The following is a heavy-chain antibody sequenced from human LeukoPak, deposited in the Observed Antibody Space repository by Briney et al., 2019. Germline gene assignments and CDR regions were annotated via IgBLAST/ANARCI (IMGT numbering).Heavy chain of an antibody. CDR1: GYSISSGYY. V-gene: IGHV4-38-2*02. D-gene: IGHD5-12*01. Sequence: SETLSLTCTVSGYSISSGYYWGWIRQPPGKGLEWIGSIYHSGSTYYNPSLKSRISMSVDTSKNQFSLNLSSVSAADTAVYYCARGKWLLYYYYYMDVWGKGTTVTVSS. CDR2: IYHSGST. CDR3: ARGKWLLYYYYYMDV. J-gene: IGHJ6*03.